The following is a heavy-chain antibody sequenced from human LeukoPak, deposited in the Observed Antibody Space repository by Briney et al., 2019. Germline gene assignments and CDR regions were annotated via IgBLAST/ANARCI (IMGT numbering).Heavy chain of an antibody. CDR1: GDSIISGVYY. CDR3: ARSPYQLLPGKVYYYYYMDV. V-gene: IGHV4-61*02. Sequence: ASETLSLTCTVSGDSIISGVYYWSWIRQPAGKGLEWIGRIYTSGSTNYNPSLKSRVTISVDTSKNQFSLKLSSVTAADTAMYYCARSPYQLLPGKVYYYYYMDVWGKGTTVTISS. CDR2: IYTSGST. J-gene: IGHJ6*03. D-gene: IGHD2-2*01.